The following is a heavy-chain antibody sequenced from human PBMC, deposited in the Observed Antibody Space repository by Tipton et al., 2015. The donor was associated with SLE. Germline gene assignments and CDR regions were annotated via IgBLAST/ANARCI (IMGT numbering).Heavy chain of an antibody. V-gene: IGHV3-23*01. CDR3: ATDPPNDVAGNFLDL. CDR1: GFIFSSYG. CDR2: ISVNGGDT. J-gene: IGHJ5*02. Sequence: GSLRLSCAASGFIFSSYGMNWVRQAPAKGLGWVWVISVNGGDTHYADSVNGRFTISRDNSRNTLYMQMDSLRAEDTAQYYCATDPPNDVAGNFLDLWGQGTVVTVSS. D-gene: IGHD1-1*01.